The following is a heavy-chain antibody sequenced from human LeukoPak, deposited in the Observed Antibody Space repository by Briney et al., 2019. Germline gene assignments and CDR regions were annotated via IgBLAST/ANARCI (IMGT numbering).Heavy chain of an antibody. CDR2: ISSRSSTI. J-gene: IGHJ4*02. V-gene: IGHV3-48*01. Sequence: GGSLRLSCAASGFTFSSYAMNWVRQAPGKGREWVSYISSRSSTIYYADSVKGRFTISRDNSKNTMYLQMNSLRSEDTAVYYCARDGASRGAPDDYWGQGTLVTVSS. CDR3: ARDGASRGAPDDY. CDR1: GFTFSSYA. D-gene: IGHD2-15*01.